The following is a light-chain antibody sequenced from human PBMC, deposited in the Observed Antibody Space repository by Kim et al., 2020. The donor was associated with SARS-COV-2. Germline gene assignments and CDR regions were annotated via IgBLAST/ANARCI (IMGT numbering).Light chain of an antibody. CDR2: KAS. Sequence: INNWLAWYQHKVGTAPKVLIYKASNLETGVPSRFSGSGSGTEFTLTISSLQADDFATYYCQNYNGYPWTFGQGTKVEI. V-gene: IGKV1-5*03. CDR1: INNW. CDR3: QNYNGYPWT. J-gene: IGKJ1*01.